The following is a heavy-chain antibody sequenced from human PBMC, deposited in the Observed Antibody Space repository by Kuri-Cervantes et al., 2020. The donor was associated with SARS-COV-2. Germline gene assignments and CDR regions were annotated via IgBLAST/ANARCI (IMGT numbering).Heavy chain of an antibody. CDR2: IESKTDGGTT. Sequence: GESLKISCAASGFTFSNAWMNWVRQAPGKGLEWVGRIESKTDGGTTEYAASVKGRFTISRDDSKSIAYLQMNSLKTEDTAVYYCTRLDFWSRYYMDVWGKGTTVTVSS. J-gene: IGHJ6*03. CDR1: GFTFSNAW. D-gene: IGHD3-3*01. CDR3: TRLDFWSRYYMDV. V-gene: IGHV3-15*04.